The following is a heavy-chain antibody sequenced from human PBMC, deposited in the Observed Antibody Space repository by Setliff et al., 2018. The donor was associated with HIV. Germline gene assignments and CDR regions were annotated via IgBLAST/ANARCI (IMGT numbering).Heavy chain of an antibody. CDR3: VRDDYGYDGKGFDY. Sequence: SETLSLTCAVSGYSISSGYYWGWIRQPPGKGLEWIGYITYSGSAYYNPSLKSRVTISIDTSNNQISLRLSSVTAADTAMYYCVRDDYGYDGKGFDYWGPGTLVTVSS. J-gene: IGHJ4*02. V-gene: IGHV4-38-2*02. CDR2: ITYSGSA. D-gene: IGHD4-17*01. CDR1: GYSISSGYY.